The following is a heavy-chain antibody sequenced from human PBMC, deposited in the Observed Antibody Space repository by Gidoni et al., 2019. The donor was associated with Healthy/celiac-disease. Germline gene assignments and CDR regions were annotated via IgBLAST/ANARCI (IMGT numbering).Heavy chain of an antibody. CDR1: GGSISSYY. CDR2: IYYSGST. CDR3: ARVPLDTAMDNYWYFDL. D-gene: IGHD5-18*01. J-gene: IGHJ2*01. Sequence: QVQLQESGPGLVKPSETLSLTCTVSGGSISSYYWSWILQPPGKGLEWLGYIYYSGSTNYNPSLKSRVTISVDTSKNQFSLKLSSVTAADTAVYYCARVPLDTAMDNYWYFDLWGRGTLVTVSS. V-gene: IGHV4-59*01.